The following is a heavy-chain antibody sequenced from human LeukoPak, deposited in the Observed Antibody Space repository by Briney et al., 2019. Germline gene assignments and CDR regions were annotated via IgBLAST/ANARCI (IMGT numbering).Heavy chain of an antibody. CDR1: GFTFRDYW. Sequence: GGSLRLSCAVSGFTFRDYWMRWVRQAPGKGLEWVASIGKDGSEKRYVDSVKGRFTISRDNAKNSVYLQMTSLGAEDTAVYYCATYTQHFGAPGGTDYWGLGTLVTVSS. J-gene: IGHJ4*02. CDR2: IGKDGSEK. D-gene: IGHD2-15*01. V-gene: IGHV3-7*01. CDR3: ATYTQHFGAPGGTDY.